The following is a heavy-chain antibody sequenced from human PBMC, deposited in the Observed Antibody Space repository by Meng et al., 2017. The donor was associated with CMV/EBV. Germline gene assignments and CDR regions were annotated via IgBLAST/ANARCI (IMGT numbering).Heavy chain of an antibody. J-gene: IGHJ6*02. CDR2: IYPGDSDT. V-gene: IGHV5-51*01. Sequence: KVSCKGSGYSFTSYWIGWVRQRPGKGLEWMGIIYPGDSDTRYSPSFQGQVTISADKSISTAYLQWSSLKASDTAMYYCARTNTPQYSSSWYRYYYYGMDVWGQGTTVTVS. CDR3: ARTNTPQYSSSWYRYYYYGMDV. D-gene: IGHD6-13*01. CDR1: GYSFTSYW.